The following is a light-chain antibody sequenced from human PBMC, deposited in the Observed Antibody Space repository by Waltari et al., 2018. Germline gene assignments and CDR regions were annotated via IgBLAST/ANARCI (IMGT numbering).Light chain of an antibody. CDR3: AAWDDNLRGV. V-gene: IGLV1-47*01. CDR1: YSNIGSNY. J-gene: IGLJ2*01. CDR2: HKN. Sequence: QSVLTQPPSASGTPGQRVTISCSGSYSNIGSNYVYWYQQLPGTAPKHLNFHKNPXXSGVPDRFSGSKSGTSASLAISGLRSEDEADYYCAAWDDNLRGVFGGGTRLAVL.